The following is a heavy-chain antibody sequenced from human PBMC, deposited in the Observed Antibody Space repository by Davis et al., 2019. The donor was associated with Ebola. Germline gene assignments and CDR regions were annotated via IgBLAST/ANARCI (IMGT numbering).Heavy chain of an antibody. CDR1: GYTFTSYG. CDR3: ARDQGLAVVTPSENWFDP. V-gene: IGHV1-18*01. CDR2: ISAYNGNT. Sequence: ASVKVSCKASGYTFTSYGISWVRQAPGQGLEWMGWISAYNGNTNYAQKLQGRVTMTTDTSTSTAYMELRSLRSDDTAVYYCARDQGLAVVTPSENWFDPWGQGTLVTVSS. D-gene: IGHD4-23*01. J-gene: IGHJ5*02.